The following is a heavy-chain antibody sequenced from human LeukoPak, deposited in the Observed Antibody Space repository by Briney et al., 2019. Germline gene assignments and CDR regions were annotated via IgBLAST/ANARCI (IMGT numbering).Heavy chain of an antibody. CDR1: GGSFSGYY. CDR2: INHSGST. V-gene: IGHV4-34*01. Sequence: SETLSLTCAVYGGSFSGYYWSWIRQPPGKGLEWIGEINHSGSTNYNPSLKSRVTISVDTSKNQFSLKLSSVTAADTAVYYCARGEPRSSGGGSWSRPYYYMDVWGKGTTVTISS. CDR3: ARGEPRSSGGGSWSRPYYYMDV. J-gene: IGHJ6*03. D-gene: IGHD6-13*01.